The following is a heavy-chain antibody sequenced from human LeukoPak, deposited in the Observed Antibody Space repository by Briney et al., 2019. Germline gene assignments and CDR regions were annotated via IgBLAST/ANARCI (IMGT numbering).Heavy chain of an antibody. V-gene: IGHV3-48*04. Sequence: GGSLRLSCAASGFTFSSYAMSWVRQAPGKGLEWVSYISSSGSTIYYADSVKGRFTISRDNAKNSLYLQMKSLRAEDTAVYYCAKRIRVNWFDPWGQGTLVTVSS. CDR3: AKRIRVNWFDP. J-gene: IGHJ5*02. CDR1: GFTFSSYA. CDR2: ISSSGSTI.